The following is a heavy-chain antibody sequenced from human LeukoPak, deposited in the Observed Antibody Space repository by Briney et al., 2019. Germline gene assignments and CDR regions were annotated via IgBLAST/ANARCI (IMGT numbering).Heavy chain of an antibody. D-gene: IGHD3-3*01. J-gene: IGHJ5*02. Sequence: ASVKVSCKASGGTFSSYAISWVRQAPGQGLEWMGRIIPILGIANYAQKLQGRVTMTTDTSTSTAYMELRSLRSDDTAEYYCARGRRFLEWLSNWFDPWGQGTLVTVSS. CDR3: ARGRRFLEWLSNWFDP. CDR1: GGTFSSYA. CDR2: IIPILGIA. V-gene: IGHV1-69*04.